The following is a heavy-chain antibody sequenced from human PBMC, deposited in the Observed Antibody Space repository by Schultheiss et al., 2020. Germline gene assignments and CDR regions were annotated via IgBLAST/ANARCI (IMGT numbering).Heavy chain of an antibody. D-gene: IGHD3-22*01. CDR3: AAEIDSSGYSGFDY. Sequence: GGSLRLSCAASGFTFSNTWMHWVRQAPGKGLEWVGRIKSKTDGGTTDYAAPVKGRFTISRDNAKNSLYLQMNSLRADDTGVYYCAAEIDSSGYSGFDYWGQGTLVTVS. CDR1: GFTFSNTW. CDR2: IKSKTDGGTT. V-gene: IGHV3-15*07. J-gene: IGHJ4*02.